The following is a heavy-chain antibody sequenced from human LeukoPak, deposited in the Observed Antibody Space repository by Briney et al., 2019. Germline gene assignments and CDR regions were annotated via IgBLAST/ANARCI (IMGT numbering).Heavy chain of an antibody. J-gene: IGHJ5*02. Sequence: ASVKVSCKASGYTFTSYAMHWVRQAPGQRLEWMGWINAGNGNTKYSQKLQGRVTITRDTSASTAYMELSSLRSEDTAVYYCARGITMVRGVIITYNWFDPWGQGTLVTVSS. CDR3: ARGITMVRGVIITYNWFDP. V-gene: IGHV1-3*01. CDR2: INAGNGNT. CDR1: GYTFTSYA. D-gene: IGHD3-10*01.